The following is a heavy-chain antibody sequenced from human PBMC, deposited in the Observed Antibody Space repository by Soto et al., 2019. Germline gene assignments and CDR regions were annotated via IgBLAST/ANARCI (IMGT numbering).Heavy chain of an antibody. Sequence: GGSLRLSCAASRFTFSRYWMHWVRQAPGKGLVWVSRIDSDGSGETYADSVKGRFTISRDNAKNTLYLQMNSLRVEDTAVYYCARALSYTSGSPDYMDVWGKGTTVTVSS. CDR1: RFTFSRYW. CDR3: ARALSYTSGSPDYMDV. CDR2: IDSDGSGE. J-gene: IGHJ6*03. D-gene: IGHD3-10*01. V-gene: IGHV3-74*01.